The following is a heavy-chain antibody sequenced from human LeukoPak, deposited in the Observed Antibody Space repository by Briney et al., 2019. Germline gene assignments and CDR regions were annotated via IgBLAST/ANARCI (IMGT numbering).Heavy chain of an antibody. D-gene: IGHD2-8*02. J-gene: IGHJ4*02. CDR1: GFTCSSFG. V-gene: IGHV3-30*02. CDR3: ARDLTERKYYIAF. CDR2: IGYSGTDT. Sequence: GGSLRLSCAASGFTCSSFGIHWVRQAPGEGLEWVAYIGYSGTDTYYADSVKGRFTISRDNSKNTVHLQVNSLRAADTALYSCARDLTERKYYIAFWGQGTLVTVSS.